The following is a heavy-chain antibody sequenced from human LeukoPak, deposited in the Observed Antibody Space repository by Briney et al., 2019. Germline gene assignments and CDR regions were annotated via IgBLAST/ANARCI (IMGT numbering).Heavy chain of an antibody. V-gene: IGHV1-2*06. Sequence: ASVKVSCKASGYTFTDYYMHWVRQAPGQGLEWMGRINPNSGGSNYAQKFQGRVTMTRDTSISTAYMELSSLRSDDTAVYYCARGNGYNSGEKGYWGQGTLVTVSS. J-gene: IGHJ4*02. D-gene: IGHD5-24*01. CDR3: ARGNGYNSGEKGY. CDR1: GYTFTDYY. CDR2: INPNSGGS.